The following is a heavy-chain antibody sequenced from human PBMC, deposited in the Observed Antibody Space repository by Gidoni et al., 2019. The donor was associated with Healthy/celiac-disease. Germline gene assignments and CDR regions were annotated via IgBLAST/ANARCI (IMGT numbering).Heavy chain of an antibody. V-gene: IGHV1-2*02. J-gene: IGHJ6*02. CDR2: INPSSGGT. Sequence: QVQLVPSGAEAQKPGASVKVSCRASGYPFTGYYMHWVRQAPGQGLVWMGWINPSSGGTNYAQKFQGRVTMTRDTSISTAYMELSRLRSDDTAVYYCARDRDYGDYYYYGMDVWGQGTTVTVSS. D-gene: IGHD4-17*01. CDR1: GYPFTGYY. CDR3: ARDRDYGDYYYYGMDV.